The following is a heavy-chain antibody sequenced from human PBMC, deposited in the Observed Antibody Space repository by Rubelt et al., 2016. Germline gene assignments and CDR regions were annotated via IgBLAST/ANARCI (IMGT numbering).Heavy chain of an antibody. J-gene: IGHJ6*03. CDR1: GMTFRGFS. CDR3: ARGLISVFGVGQGYYYMDV. D-gene: IGHD3-3*01. CDR2: INHSGRT. Sequence: QAQLRQWGAGLLKPSETLSLTCEVSGMTFRGFSWNWIRQSPGKGLGWIGEINHSGRTNDNQSLRGRVSMSVDTSKKQLFLTLASVTAADSAVYFCARGLISVFGVGQGYYYMDVWGSGTTVVVSS. V-gene: IGHV4-34*02.